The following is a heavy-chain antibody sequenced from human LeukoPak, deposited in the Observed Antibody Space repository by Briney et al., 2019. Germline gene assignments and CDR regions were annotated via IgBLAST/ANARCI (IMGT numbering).Heavy chain of an antibody. Sequence: GGSLRLSCAASGFTFDDYGMSWVRQAPGKGLEWVSGINWNGGSTGYADSVKGRFTISRDNAKNSLYLQVNSLRAEDTALYHCARSGYYYFDYWGQGTLVTVPS. V-gene: IGHV3-20*01. CDR2: INWNGGST. CDR1: GFTFDDYG. CDR3: ARSGYYYFDY. J-gene: IGHJ4*02. D-gene: IGHD3-9*01.